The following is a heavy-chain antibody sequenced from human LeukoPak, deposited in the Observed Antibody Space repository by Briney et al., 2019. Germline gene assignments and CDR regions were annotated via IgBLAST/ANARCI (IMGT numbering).Heavy chain of an antibody. V-gene: IGHV4-39*07. CDR2: VSYSGST. J-gene: IGHJ6*02. D-gene: IGHD3-3*01. CDR3: ARGIAIFGVIITYYYGLDV. Sequence: PSETLSLTCTVSGGSISSSSYYWGWIRQPPGEGLEWIGSVSYSGSTYYNPSLKSRVIVSVDTSKNQFSLTLSSVTAADTAVYFCARGIAIFGVIITYYYGLDVWGQGTTVAVSS. CDR1: GGSISSSSYY.